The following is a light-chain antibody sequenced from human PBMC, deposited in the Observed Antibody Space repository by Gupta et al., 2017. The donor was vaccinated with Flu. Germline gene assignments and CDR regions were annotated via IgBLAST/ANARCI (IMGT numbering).Light chain of an antibody. Sequence: GDRVPICCRASQSIRTYLHWYQQKPGKAPKLLIFDASSLESGVPSRFSGSGSGTDFTLTISSLQPEDFATYFCQQSYSTSPAFGQGTRLEIK. V-gene: IGKV1-39*01. CDR3: QQSYSTSPA. CDR2: DAS. CDR1: QSIRTY. J-gene: IGKJ5*01.